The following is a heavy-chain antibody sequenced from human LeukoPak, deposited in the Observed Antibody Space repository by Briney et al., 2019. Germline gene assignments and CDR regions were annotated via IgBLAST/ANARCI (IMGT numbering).Heavy chain of an antibody. D-gene: IGHD3-10*01. Sequence: GGSLRLSCAASGFTFSNYYMHWVRRVPGKGLVWVSRINGDGSSTTYADSVKGRFTISRDNAKNTVYLQMNSLRGEDTAVYYCARDQPWGVANYWGQGTLVTVSS. V-gene: IGHV3-74*01. CDR3: ARDQPWGVANY. CDR2: INGDGSST. J-gene: IGHJ4*02. CDR1: GFTFSNYY.